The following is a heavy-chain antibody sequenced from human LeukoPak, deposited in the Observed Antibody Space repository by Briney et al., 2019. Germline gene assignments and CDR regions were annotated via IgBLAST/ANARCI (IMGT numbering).Heavy chain of an antibody. CDR3: ARDVAYGRMDV. D-gene: IGHD4-17*01. Sequence: GGSLRLSCSASGFTFRKTWMQWVRQAPGKGLVWVSQINDDGKITGYADSVKGRFTVSRDNAKNTLYLQMKSLRADDTAVYYCARDVAYGRMDVWSQGTTVTVSS. CDR1: GFTFRKTW. V-gene: IGHV3-74*01. J-gene: IGHJ6*02. CDR2: INDDGKIT.